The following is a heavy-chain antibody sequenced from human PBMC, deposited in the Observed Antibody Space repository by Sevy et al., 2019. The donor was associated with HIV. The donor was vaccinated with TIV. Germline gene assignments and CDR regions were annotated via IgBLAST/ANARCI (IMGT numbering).Heavy chain of an antibody. J-gene: IGHJ3*02. CDR3: ARDGSTGYEFPTSVGLDAFDI. D-gene: IGHD5-12*01. V-gene: IGHV4-38-2*02. Sequence: SETLSLTCTVSGYSISSGYNWGWIRQPPGKGLEWIGRMYHRGSTYYNPSLKSRVTISVDTSKNQISLKLSSVTAADTAVYYCARDGSTGYEFPTSVGLDAFDIWGQGTMVTVSS. CDR1: GYSISSGYN. CDR2: MYHRGST.